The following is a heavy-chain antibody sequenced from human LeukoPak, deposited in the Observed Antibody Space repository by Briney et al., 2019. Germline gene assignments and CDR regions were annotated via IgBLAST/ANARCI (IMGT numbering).Heavy chain of an antibody. D-gene: IGHD3-3*01. V-gene: IGHV3-21*01. CDR3: ARELEEAFDI. Sequence: GGSLRLSCAASGFTFSTYSMNWVRPAPGKGLEWVSSIGGSSSSIYYADSVKGRFTISRDNAKNSLYLQMNRLRAEDSAVYYCARELEEAFDIWGQGTMVTVSS. CDR2: IGGSSSSI. J-gene: IGHJ3*02. CDR1: GFTFSTYS.